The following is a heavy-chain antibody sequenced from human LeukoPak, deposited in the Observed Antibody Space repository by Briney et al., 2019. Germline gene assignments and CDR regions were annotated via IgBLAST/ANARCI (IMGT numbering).Heavy chain of an antibody. CDR1: GFTFGDYA. Sequence: GGSLRLSCTGFGFTFGDYAMSWVRQAPGKGLEWVGVIKSKAYGGTAEYAASVKGRFTISRDDSKSITYLQMNSLRSEDTAVYYCTRDEYGSGSSPGYWGQGTLVTVPS. CDR3: TRDEYGSGSSPGY. CDR2: IKSKAYGGTA. D-gene: IGHD3-10*01. J-gene: IGHJ4*02. V-gene: IGHV3-49*04.